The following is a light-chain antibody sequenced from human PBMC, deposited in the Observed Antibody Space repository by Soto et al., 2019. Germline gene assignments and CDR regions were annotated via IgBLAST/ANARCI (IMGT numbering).Light chain of an antibody. V-gene: IGKV1-9*01. CDR1: QGITSY. J-gene: IGKJ2*01. CDR2: AAS. Sequence: DIQLTQSPSFLSASVGDRVTITYRASQGITSYLAWYQQKPGEAPKLLIYAASTLQTGVQSRFRGSGSRTEVTHTFGSMQPEDVATNYCHQFNRYPYSFGQGTELEIK. CDR3: HQFNRYPYS.